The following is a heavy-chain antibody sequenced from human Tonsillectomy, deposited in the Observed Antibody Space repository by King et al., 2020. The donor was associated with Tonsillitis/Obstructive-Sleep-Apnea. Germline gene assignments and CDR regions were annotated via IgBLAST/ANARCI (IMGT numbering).Heavy chain of an antibody. D-gene: IGHD3-10*01. CDR2: IYYSGST. CDR3: ARHYYGSGSYQRYFDY. V-gene: IGHV4-59*01. J-gene: IGHJ4*02. CDR1: GGSISSYY. Sequence: QLQESGPGLVKPSETLSLTCTVSGGSISSYYWSWIRQPPGKGLAWIGYIYYSGSTNYNPSLKSRVTISVDTSKNQFSLKLSSVTAADTAVYYCARHYYGSGSYQRYFDYWGQGTLVTVSS.